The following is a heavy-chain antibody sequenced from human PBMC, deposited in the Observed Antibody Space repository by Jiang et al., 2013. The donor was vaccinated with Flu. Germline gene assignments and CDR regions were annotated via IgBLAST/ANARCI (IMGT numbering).Heavy chain of an antibody. CDR2: INTRNGNT. V-gene: IGHV1-3*04. Sequence: SGAEVKKPGASVKVSCKASGYTFTDFSIHWVRRAPGQRPEWVGWINTRNGNTEYSESFQGRVSITRDTSASSAYMALTSLTSEDTALYFCARSGPVILALDYWGQGTLVTVSS. CDR1: GYTFTDFS. D-gene: IGHD4-11*01. J-gene: IGHJ4*02. CDR3: ARSGPVILALDY.